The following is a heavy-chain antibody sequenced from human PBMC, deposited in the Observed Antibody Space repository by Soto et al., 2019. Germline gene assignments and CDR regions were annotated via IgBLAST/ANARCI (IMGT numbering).Heavy chain of an antibody. Sequence: ASVKVSCKASGGAFSSYAISWVRQAPGQGLEWMGGIIPIFGTANYAQKFQGRVTITADESTSTAYMELSSLRSEDTAVCYCARGSLESGGRVYYYYYYGMDVWGQGTTVTVSS. J-gene: IGHJ6*02. CDR3: ARGSLESGGRVYYYYYYGMDV. CDR1: GGAFSSYA. CDR2: IIPIFGTA. V-gene: IGHV1-69*13. D-gene: IGHD2-15*01.